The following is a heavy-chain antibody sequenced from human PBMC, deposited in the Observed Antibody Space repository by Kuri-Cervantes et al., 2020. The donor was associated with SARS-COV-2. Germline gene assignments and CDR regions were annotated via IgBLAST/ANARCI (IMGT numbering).Heavy chain of an antibody. Sequence: GESLKISCAASGFTSNNYGMHWVRQAPGMGLEWVALISYDGANKNYADSVKGRFTISRDTSNNTLYLQMVSLRPEDTAIYYCAKDYYDFLGVYYGMDVWGQGTTVTVSS. CDR2: ISYDGANK. V-gene: IGHV3-30*18. J-gene: IGHJ6*02. CDR3: AKDYYDFLGVYYGMDV. D-gene: IGHD3-3*01. CDR1: GFTSNNYG.